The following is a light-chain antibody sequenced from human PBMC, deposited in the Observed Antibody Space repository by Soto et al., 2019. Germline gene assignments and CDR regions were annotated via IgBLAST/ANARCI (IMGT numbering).Light chain of an antibody. CDR2: GAS. CDR3: QQSFISHSLT. V-gene: IGKV1-39*01. J-gene: IGKJ4*01. Sequence: DIQMTQSPSSLSASIGDRITITCRASQSISHYLTWYQQKPLKAPRLLIYGASTLQNGVTSSLSGSGSATDYTLPISSLQPEDFATYYCQQSFISHSLTFGGGTKVEMK. CDR1: QSISHY.